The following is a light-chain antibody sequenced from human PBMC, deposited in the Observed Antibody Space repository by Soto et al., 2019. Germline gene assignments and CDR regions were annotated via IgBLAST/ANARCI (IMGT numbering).Light chain of an antibody. CDR3: QQYGGSPPDA. J-gene: IGKJ2*01. Sequence: EIVMTQSPATLSVSPGERATLSCRASQSVGSVLAWYQQKPGQAPRLLIYGASSRATGIPDRFSGSGSGTDFTLTISRLEPEDFAVYYCQQYGGSPPDAFGQGTKLEIK. V-gene: IGKV3-20*01. CDR1: QSVGSV. CDR2: GAS.